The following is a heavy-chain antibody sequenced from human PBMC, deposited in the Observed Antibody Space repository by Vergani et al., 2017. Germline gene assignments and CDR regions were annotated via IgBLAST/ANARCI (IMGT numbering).Heavy chain of an antibody. V-gene: IGHV3-30-3*01. D-gene: IGHD3-10*02. CDR2: ISYDGSNK. CDR1: GFTFSSYA. Sequence: QVQLVESGGGVVQPGRSLRLSCAASGFTFSSYAMHWVRQAPGKGLEWVAVISYDGSNKYYADSVKGRFTISRDNSKNTLYLQMNSLRAEDTAVYYCAKDAITMFPGGDAFDIWGQGTMVTVSS. CDR3: AKDAITMFPGGDAFDI. J-gene: IGHJ3*02.